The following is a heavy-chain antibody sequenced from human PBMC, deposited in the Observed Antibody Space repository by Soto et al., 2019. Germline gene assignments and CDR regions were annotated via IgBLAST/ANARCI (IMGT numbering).Heavy chain of an antibody. Sequence: QVQLVQSGAEVKKPGSSVKVSCKASGGTFSSYAISWVRQAPGQGLEWMGGIIPIFGTANYAQKFQGRVTITAHESTSTAYMELSSLRSEDTAVYYCARDKYCSGGSCYGGYYYGMDVWGQGTTVTVSS. CDR3: ARDKYCSGGSCYGGYYYGMDV. CDR1: GGTFSSYA. J-gene: IGHJ6*02. CDR2: IIPIFGTA. D-gene: IGHD2-15*01. V-gene: IGHV1-69*01.